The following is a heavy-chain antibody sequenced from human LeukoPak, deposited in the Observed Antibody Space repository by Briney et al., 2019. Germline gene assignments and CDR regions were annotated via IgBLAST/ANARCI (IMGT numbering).Heavy chain of an antibody. J-gene: IGHJ2*01. V-gene: IGHV3-23*01. CDR1: GFTFSRYA. CDR3: ARITFFYYYFDL. CDR2: ISDSDGST. Sequence: GGSLRLSCVASGFTFSRYAMSWVRQAPGKGLEWVSVISDSDGSTWYADSVKGRFTISRDNTKDSFSLQMDGLRVEDTAVYYCARITFFYYYFDLWGRGTLVTVSS.